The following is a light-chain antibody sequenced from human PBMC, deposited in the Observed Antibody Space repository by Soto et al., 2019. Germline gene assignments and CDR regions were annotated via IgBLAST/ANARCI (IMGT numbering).Light chain of an antibody. V-gene: IGKV1-5*01. Sequence: DIQMTQSPSSLSPSVGDRVTITCRASRSISDWLAWYQQKPGKAPELLIFDASNLKSGVSSRFSGSGSGTEFTLTISRLQPDDVATYYCQQYNNWPQWTFGQGTKV. CDR2: DAS. CDR1: RSISDW. J-gene: IGKJ1*01. CDR3: QQYNNWPQWT.